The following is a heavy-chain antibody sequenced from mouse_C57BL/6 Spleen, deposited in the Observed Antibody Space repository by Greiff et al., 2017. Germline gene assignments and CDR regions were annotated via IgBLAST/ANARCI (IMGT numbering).Heavy chain of an antibody. Sequence: QVTLKVCGPGILQSSQTLSLTCSFSGFSLSTSGMGVSWIRQPSGKGLEWLAHIYWDDDKRYNPSLKRRLTISKDTSRNQVFLKITSVDTADTATYYWARRAYTTVVDWYFDVWGTGTTVTVSS. CDR2: IYWDDDK. CDR3: ARRAYTTVVDWYFDV. V-gene: IGHV8-12*01. D-gene: IGHD1-1*01. CDR1: GFSLSTSGMG. J-gene: IGHJ1*03.